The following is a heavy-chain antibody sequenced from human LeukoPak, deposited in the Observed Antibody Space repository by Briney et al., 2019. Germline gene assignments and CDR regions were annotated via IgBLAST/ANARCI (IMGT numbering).Heavy chain of an antibody. J-gene: IGHJ5*02. CDR2: INSDGSST. CDR1: GFTFSSYW. Sequence: GGSLRLSCAASGFTFSSYWMHWVRQAPGKGLVWVSRINSDGSSTSYADSVKGRSTIFRDNAKNTLYLQMNSLRVDDTALYYCVSELPGCAGDCLKTWGQGTLVTVSS. V-gene: IGHV3-74*01. D-gene: IGHD2-21*02. CDR3: VSELPGCAGDCLKT.